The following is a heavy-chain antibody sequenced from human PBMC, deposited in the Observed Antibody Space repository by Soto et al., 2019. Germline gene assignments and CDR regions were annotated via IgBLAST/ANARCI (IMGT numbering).Heavy chain of an antibody. CDR1: GFTFTNYL. CDR2: IDKSGGDT. D-gene: IGHD2-2*01. J-gene: IGHJ4*02. CDR3: AKDTYSRSWYF. Sequence: GSLRLSCAASGFTFTNYLMTWVRQAPGKGLEWVSSIDKSGGDTYYADSVKGRFTISRDNSKNTLYLQMNGLRAEDTALYYCAKDTYSRSWYFWGQGTLVTVSS. V-gene: IGHV3-23*05.